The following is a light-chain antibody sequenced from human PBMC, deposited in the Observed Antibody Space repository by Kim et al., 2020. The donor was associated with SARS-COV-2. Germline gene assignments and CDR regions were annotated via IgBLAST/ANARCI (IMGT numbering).Light chain of an antibody. CDR1: SSDIGAYKY. CDR2: EVN. J-gene: IGLJ1*01. Sequence: QSVPIACTETSSDIGAYKYVSWYQQHPGKAPKLMIYEVNRRPSGVPDRFSGSKSGNTASLTVSGLQAEDEADYYCTSYAGSNNLDVFGTGTKVTVL. V-gene: IGLV2-8*01. CDR3: TSYAGSNNLDV.